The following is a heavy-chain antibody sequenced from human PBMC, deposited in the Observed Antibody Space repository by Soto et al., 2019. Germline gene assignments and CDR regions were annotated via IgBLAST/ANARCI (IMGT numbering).Heavy chain of an antibody. CDR2: IIPIFGTA. D-gene: IGHD3-22*01. V-gene: IGHV1-69*13. Sequence: GASVKVSCKASGGTFSSYAISWVRQAPGQGLEWMGGIIPIFGTANYAQKFQGRVTITADESTSTAYMELSSLRSEDTAVYYCARVHYSGYYPHNWFDPWGQGTLVTVSS. CDR1: GGTFSSYA. CDR3: ARVHYSGYYPHNWFDP. J-gene: IGHJ5*02.